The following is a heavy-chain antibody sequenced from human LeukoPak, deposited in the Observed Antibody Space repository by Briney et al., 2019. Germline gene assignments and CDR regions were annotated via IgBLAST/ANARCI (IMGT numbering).Heavy chain of an antibody. V-gene: IGHV1-69*04. D-gene: IGHD3-16*01. CDR3: ARDRGHGRLAKGDYFDY. CDR2: IIPVSSIT. CDR1: GYTFTSYG. J-gene: IGHJ4*02. Sequence: SVKVSCKASGYTFTSYGISWVRQAPGQGLEWMGRIIPVSSITKYAQNFQGRVTITADKSTSTAYMELTSLRSEDTAIYYCARDRGHGRLAKGDYFDYWGQGTLVTVSS.